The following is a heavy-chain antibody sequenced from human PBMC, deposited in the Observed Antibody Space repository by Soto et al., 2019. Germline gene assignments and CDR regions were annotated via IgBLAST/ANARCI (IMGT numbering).Heavy chain of an antibody. J-gene: IGHJ4*02. CDR2: IIPIFGTP. CDR3: ARDRDDYGSGNYYNRIDF. CDR1: GGIFSTYA. D-gene: IGHD3-10*01. Sequence: QVQLVQSGAEVKKPGSSVKVSCKASGGIFSTYAISWLRQAPGQGLEWMGGIIPIFGTPNYAQRFQGRVTITADESTSNAYMGLSKLRSEEKGGLYCARDRDDYGSGNYYNRIDFWGQGTLVTVSS. V-gene: IGHV1-69*01.